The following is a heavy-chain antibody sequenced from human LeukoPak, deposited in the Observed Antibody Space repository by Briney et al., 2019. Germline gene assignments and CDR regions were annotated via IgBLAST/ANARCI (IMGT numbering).Heavy chain of an antibody. CDR3: AGDDFWSGYELGPFC. Sequence: SETLSLTCIVSGGSISSYYWSWIRQSPGKGLEWIGYIYHSGSADNNPSLKSRVSISLDTSRNQFSLKLTSVTATDTAVYYCAGDDFWSGYELGPFCWGQGTLVTVSS. CDR1: GGSISSYY. V-gene: IGHV4-59*01. J-gene: IGHJ4*02. D-gene: IGHD3-3*01. CDR2: IYHSGSA.